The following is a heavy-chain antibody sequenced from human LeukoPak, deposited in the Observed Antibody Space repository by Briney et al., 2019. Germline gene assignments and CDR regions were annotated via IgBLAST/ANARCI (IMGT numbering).Heavy chain of an antibody. Sequence: ASVKVSCKASGYTFTSYSITWVRQAPGQGLEWMGWISAYNGNTNYAQKLQGRVTMTTDTSTSTAYMELRSLRSDDTAVYYCARNRGNSSPGEYGMDVWGQGTTVTVSS. CDR2: ISAYNGNT. V-gene: IGHV1-18*01. CDR1: GYTFTSYS. D-gene: IGHD6-13*01. CDR3: ARNRGNSSPGEYGMDV. J-gene: IGHJ6*02.